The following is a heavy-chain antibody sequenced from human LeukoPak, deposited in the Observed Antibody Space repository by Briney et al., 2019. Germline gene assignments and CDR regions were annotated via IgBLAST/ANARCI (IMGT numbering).Heavy chain of an antibody. D-gene: IGHD2-15*01. CDR2: IYYSGST. CDR1: GGSLSGYY. Sequence: SETLSLTCAVYGGSLSGYYWGWIRQPPGQGLEWIGSIYYSGSTYYNPSLKSRVTISVDTSKDQFSLKLSSVTAAATAVYYGASSEGCSGGSCYSIYVDYWGQGTLVTVSS. J-gene: IGHJ4*02. V-gene: IGHV4-39*07. CDR3: ASSEGCSGGSCYSIYVDY.